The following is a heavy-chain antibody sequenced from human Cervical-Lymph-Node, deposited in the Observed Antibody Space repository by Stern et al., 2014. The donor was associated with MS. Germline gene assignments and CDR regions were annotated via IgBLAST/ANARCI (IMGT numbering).Heavy chain of an antibody. J-gene: IGHJ3*01. CDR1: GFSFSSHA. CDR3: ARGNRQHVFDV. CDR2: IAYDGSDS. D-gene: IGHD1-14*01. V-gene: IGHV3-30*01. Sequence: VQLVASGGGFVQPGPSLRLSCAASGFSFSSHAMHWVCQAPGKGLEWVTIIAYDGSDSYYADSVKGRFTVSRDNSRNTLYVQMNSLRVEDTAVYYCARGNRQHVFDVWGQGTMVIVSS.